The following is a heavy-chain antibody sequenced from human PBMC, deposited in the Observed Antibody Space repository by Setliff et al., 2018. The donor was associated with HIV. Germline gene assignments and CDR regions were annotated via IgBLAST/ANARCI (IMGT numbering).Heavy chain of an antibody. Sequence: PSETLSLTCAVYGGSFSRDYWTWIRQPPGKGPEWIGEINHSGITNYNSFLKSRVTISIDTSKNQFSLKLNSVTAADTAMYYCATGWLDSSGQKNFGSWGQGTLVTVS. J-gene: IGHJ5*01. CDR2: INHSGIT. CDR3: ATGWLDSSGQKNFGS. V-gene: IGHV4-34*01. D-gene: IGHD3-22*01. CDR1: GGSFSRDY.